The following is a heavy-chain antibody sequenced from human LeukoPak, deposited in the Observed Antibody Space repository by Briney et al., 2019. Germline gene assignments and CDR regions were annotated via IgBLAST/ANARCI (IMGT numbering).Heavy chain of an antibody. D-gene: IGHD3-9*01. Sequence: SETLSLTCTVSGGSISSYHWSWIRQPPGKGLECIGYIYYSGSTHYNPSLKSRVTISVDTSKNQFSLKLSSVTAADTAVYYCARAEYDIFRDPNWFDPWGQGTLVTVSS. CDR2: IYYSGST. CDR3: ARAEYDIFRDPNWFDP. CDR1: GGSISSYH. V-gene: IGHV4-59*12. J-gene: IGHJ5*02.